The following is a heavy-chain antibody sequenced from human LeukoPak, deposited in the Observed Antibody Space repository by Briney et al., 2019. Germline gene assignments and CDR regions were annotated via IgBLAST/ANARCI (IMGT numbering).Heavy chain of an antibody. CDR3: AREVVRGAPTPFDI. CDR2: ISSSSSYI. J-gene: IGHJ3*02. Sequence: GGSLRLSCAAAGCTFSSYSMNWVRQAPGKVLKLVSSISSSSSYIYYADSVKGRFTISSDNVKNSLYLQMNSLRAEDTAVYHCAREVVRGAPTPFDIWGQGTMVTVSS. CDR1: GCTFSSYS. V-gene: IGHV3-21*01. D-gene: IGHD3-10*01.